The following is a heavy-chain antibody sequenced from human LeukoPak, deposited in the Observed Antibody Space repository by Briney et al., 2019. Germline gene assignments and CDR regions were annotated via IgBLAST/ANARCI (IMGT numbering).Heavy chain of an antibody. D-gene: IGHD1-26*01. J-gene: IGHJ4*02. CDR2: ISSSGSII. V-gene: IGHV3-48*03. CDR3: ARNPVGATRGYFDY. CDR1: GFTFSSYE. Sequence: PGGSPRLSCAASGFTFSSYEMNWVRQAPGKGLEWVSYISSSGSIIYYADSVKGRFTISRDNAKNSLYLQMNSLRAEDTAVYYCARNPVGATRGYFDYWGQGTLVTVSS.